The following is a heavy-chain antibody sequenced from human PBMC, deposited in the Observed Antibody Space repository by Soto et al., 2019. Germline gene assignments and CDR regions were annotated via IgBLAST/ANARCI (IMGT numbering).Heavy chain of an antibody. Sequence: ASVKVSCKASGGTFSSYAISWVRQAPGQGLEWMGGIIPIFGTANYAQKFQGRVTITADESTSTAYMELSSLRSEDTAVYYCARRGHYCSGGSCYYYFDYWGQGTLVTVSS. D-gene: IGHD2-15*01. J-gene: IGHJ4*02. CDR2: IIPIFGTA. CDR3: ARRGHYCSGGSCYYYFDY. CDR1: GGTFSSYA. V-gene: IGHV1-69*13.